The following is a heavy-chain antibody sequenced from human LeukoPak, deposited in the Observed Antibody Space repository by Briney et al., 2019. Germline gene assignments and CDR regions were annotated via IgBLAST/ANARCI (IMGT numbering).Heavy chain of an antibody. CDR3: ARRAPYSYEWSTLDY. CDR1: GGSISSYY. J-gene: IGHJ4*02. CDR2: IYYSGST. V-gene: IGHV4-59*08. Sequence: SETLSLTCTVSGGSISSYYWSWIRQPPGKGLEWIGYIYYSGSTNYNPSLKSRVTISVDTSKNQFSPKLSSVTAADTAVYYCARRAPYSYEWSTLDYWGQGTLVTVSS. D-gene: IGHD5-18*01.